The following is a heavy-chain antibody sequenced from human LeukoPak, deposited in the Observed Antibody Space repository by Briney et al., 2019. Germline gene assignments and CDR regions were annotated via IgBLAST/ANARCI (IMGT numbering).Heavy chain of an antibody. CDR1: GFTFSSYA. D-gene: IGHD3-10*01. Sequence: PGRSLRLSCAASGFTFSSYAMHWVRQAPGKGLEWVAVISYDGSNKYYADSVKGRFTISRDNSKNTLYLQMNSLRAEDTAVYYCAKDLDYYGSGSAFDYWGQGTLVTVSS. V-gene: IGHV3-30*04. CDR2: ISYDGSNK. J-gene: IGHJ4*02. CDR3: AKDLDYYGSGSAFDY.